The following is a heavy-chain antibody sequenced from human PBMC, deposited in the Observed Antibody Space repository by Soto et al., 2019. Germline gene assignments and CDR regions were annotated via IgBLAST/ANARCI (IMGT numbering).Heavy chain of an antibody. CDR2: IYPADSDT. Sequence: PGESLKISCKGSGYSFSTSWIAWVRRMPGKGLEWMGIIYPADSDTRYSPSFQGQVTISVDKSIRTTYLQWSSLKATDTAMYYCTRSGDSGYYSAYWGQGTQVTVSS. V-gene: IGHV5-51*01. CDR1: GYSFSTSW. CDR3: TRSGDSGYYSAY. D-gene: IGHD3-22*01. J-gene: IGHJ4*02.